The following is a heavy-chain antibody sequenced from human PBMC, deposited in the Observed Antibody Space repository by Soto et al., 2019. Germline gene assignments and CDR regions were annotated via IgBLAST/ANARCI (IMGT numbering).Heavy chain of an antibody. J-gene: IGHJ5*02. CDR1: GGTFSSYT. D-gene: IGHD6-13*01. CDR2: IIPILGIA. V-gene: IGHV1-69*02. Sequence: QVQLVQSGAEVKKPGSSVKVSCKASGGTFSSYTISWVRQAPGQGLEWMGRIIPILGIANYAQKFQGRVTITADKSTSTAYMELSSLRSEDTTVYYCARAGSSWQFDPWGQGTLVTVSS. CDR3: ARAGSSWQFDP.